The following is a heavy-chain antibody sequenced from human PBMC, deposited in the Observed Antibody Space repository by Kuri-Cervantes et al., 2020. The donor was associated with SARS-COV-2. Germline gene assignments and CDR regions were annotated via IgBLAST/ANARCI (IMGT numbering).Heavy chain of an antibody. CDR2: ISWNSCSI. Sequence: GGYLRQSCAASGFTFDDYAMHWVRQAPGKCLEWVSDISWNSCSIGYADSVKGGFTISRDNAKNALYLPMISLRTEDMALYYCARCRSDAFDIWGQGTMVTVSS. J-gene: IGHJ3*02. CDR3: ARCRSDAFDI. CDR1: GFTFDDYA. D-gene: IGHD2-8*01. V-gene: IGHV3-9*03.